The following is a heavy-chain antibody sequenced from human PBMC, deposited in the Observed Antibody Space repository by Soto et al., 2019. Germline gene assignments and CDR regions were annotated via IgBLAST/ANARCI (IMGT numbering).Heavy chain of an antibody. CDR2: IDYRGRT. CDR1: GASISSGGFY. J-gene: IGHJ5*01. CDR3: ARVSAAGTRWFDS. V-gene: IGHV4-31*03. D-gene: IGHD6-13*01. Sequence: QVQLQESGPGLVQPSQTLSLTCTVSGASISSGGFYWSWIRQFPGKGLEWIGYIDYRGRTFYNPSLKSRATISRDTSKSQCSLSVNSVTAADTDVFYCARVSAAGTRWFDSWGPGTLVTVSS.